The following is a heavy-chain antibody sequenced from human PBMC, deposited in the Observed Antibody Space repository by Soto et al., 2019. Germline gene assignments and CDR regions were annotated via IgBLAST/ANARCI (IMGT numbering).Heavy chain of an antibody. CDR1: GFTFSSYA. CDR3: ARDLAPERYFDWRYAFDI. CDR2: ISYDGSNK. D-gene: IGHD3-9*01. Sequence: GGSLRLSCAASGFTFSSYAMHWVRQAPGKGLEWVAVISYDGSNKYYADSVKGRFTISGDNSKNTLYLQWNSLRAADTAVYYCARDLAPERYFDWRYAFDIWGQGTMVTVSS. J-gene: IGHJ3*02. V-gene: IGHV3-30-3*01.